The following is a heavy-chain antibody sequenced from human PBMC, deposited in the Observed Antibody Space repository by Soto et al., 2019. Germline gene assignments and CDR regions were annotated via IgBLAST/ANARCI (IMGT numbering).Heavy chain of an antibody. CDR3: ARGRPLVVTALYYFDY. Sequence: GGSLRLSCAASGFAFSSYAMHLVRQSPGKGLEWVAVISYDGSNKYYADSVKGRFTISRDNSKNTLYLQMNSLRAEDTAVYYCARGRPLVVTALYYFDYWGQGSLFTVSS. CDR2: ISYDGSNK. V-gene: IGHV3-30-3*01. CDR1: GFAFSSYA. D-gene: IGHD2-21*02. J-gene: IGHJ4*02.